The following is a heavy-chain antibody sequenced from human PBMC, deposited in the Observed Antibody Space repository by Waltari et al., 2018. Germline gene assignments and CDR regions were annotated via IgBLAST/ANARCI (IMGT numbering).Heavy chain of an antibody. J-gene: IGHJ6*03. CDR2: IIPIVGTG. D-gene: IGHD2-2*02. CDR1: GGTFSSYA. V-gene: IGHV1-69*12. Sequence: QVQLVQSGAEVKKPGSSVKVSCKASGGTFSSYAISWVRQAPGQGLEWMGGIIPIVGTGNCGQKFQGRVTITADESTSTAYMELSGLRSEDTAVYYCAREKIVVVPAAIGASYMDVWGKGTTVTISS. CDR3: AREKIVVVPAAIGASYMDV.